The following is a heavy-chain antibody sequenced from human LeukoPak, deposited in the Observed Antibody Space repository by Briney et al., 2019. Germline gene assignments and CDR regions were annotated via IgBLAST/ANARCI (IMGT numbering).Heavy chain of an antibody. CDR1: GYTFTNYY. V-gene: IGHV1-2*06. J-gene: IGHJ5*02. CDR2: INPNTGAT. CDR3: ARDQGDGGNSFDP. Sequence: ASVKVSRKASGYTFTNYYIHWVRQAPGQGLEWMGRINPNTGATKYAQKFQGRVSMIRDRSINTAFMDLSRLRYDDTAVYYCARDQGDGGNSFDPWGQGTLVTVSS. D-gene: IGHD4-23*01.